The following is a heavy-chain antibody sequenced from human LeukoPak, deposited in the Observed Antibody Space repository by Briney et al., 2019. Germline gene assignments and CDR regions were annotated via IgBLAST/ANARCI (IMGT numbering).Heavy chain of an antibody. CDR1: GYSFTSYW. J-gene: IGHJ4*02. D-gene: IGHD2-2*01. CDR3: AKAVDIVVVPAANYFDY. V-gene: IGHV3-23*01. CDR2: ISGSGGST. Sequence: GESLKISCKGSGYSFTSYWIGWVRQAPGKGLEWVSAISGSGGSTYYADSVKGRLTISRDNSKNTLYLQMNSLRAEDTAVYYCAKAVDIVVVPAANYFDYWGQGTLVTVSS.